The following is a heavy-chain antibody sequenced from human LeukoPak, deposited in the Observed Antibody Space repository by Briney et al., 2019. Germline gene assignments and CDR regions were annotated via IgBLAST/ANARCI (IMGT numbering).Heavy chain of an antibody. D-gene: IGHD2-2*01. CDR1: EFTFSNYA. CDR2: ITDSGGDT. J-gene: IGHJ4*02. Sequence: GGSLRLSCAASEFTFSNYAMSWVRQAPGTGLEWFSAITDSGGDTYYSDSVKGRFIISRDNSKNSLYLHMNSLRAEDTAVYHCAKGSSASRPYYFDYWGQGTLVTVSS. V-gene: IGHV3-23*01. CDR3: AKGSSASRPYYFDY.